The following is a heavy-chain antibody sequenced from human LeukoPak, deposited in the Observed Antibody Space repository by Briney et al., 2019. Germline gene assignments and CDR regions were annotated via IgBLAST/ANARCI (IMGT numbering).Heavy chain of an antibody. CDR3: PRGPPTVYGGNGFYYVFDY. J-gene: IGHJ4*02. D-gene: IGHD3-22*01. V-gene: IGHV4-34*01. CDR1: GGSFSGYY. Sequence: PSETLSLTCAVYGGSFSGYYWSWIRQPPGKGLEWIGEINHSGSTNYNPSLKSRVTISVDMSRNQFSLKLSSVTAADTAVFYCPRGPPTVYGGNGFYYVFDYWGQGTLVTVSS. CDR2: INHSGST.